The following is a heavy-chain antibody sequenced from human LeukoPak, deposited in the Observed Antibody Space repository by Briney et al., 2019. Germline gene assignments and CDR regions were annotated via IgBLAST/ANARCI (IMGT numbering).Heavy chain of an antibody. CDR2: INPDGTNT. J-gene: IGHJ4*02. V-gene: IGHV3-74*01. Sequence: PGGSLRLSCEASGYTFSTYWIYWVRQAPGKGLVWVSRINPDGTNTAYADSVKGRFTISRDNAKNTLYLQMNSLRAEDTAVYYCMTIIDGYWGQGTLVTVSS. CDR3: MTIIDGY. CDR1: GYTFSTYW. D-gene: IGHD5-24*01.